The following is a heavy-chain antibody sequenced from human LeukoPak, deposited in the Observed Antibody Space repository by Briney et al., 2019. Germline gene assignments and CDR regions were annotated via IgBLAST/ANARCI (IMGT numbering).Heavy chain of an antibody. CDR2: IDWDDDK. D-gene: IGHD6-13*01. CDR3: ARHSNNWHQRAFDI. Sequence: SGPTLVNPTQTLTLTCTFSGFSLSTVGMCVNWIRQPPEKALEWLTRIDWDDDKFYNKYLKNRLTSSKDTSKNQVVLRMTNMDHVDTATYYCARHSNNWHQRAFDIWGQGTMVTVSS. CDR1: GFSLSTVGMC. J-gene: IGHJ3*02. V-gene: IGHV2-70*17.